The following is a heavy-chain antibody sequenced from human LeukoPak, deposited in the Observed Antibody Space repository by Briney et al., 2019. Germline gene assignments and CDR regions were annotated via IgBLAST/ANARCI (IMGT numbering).Heavy chain of an antibody. CDR3: AGAVAGTLYY. V-gene: IGHV4-34*01. Sequence: PSETLSLACAVYGGSFSGYYWSWIRQPPGKGLEWIGEINHSGSTNYNPSLKSRVTISVDTSKNQFSLKLSSVTAADTAVYYCAGAVAGTLYYWGQGTLVTVSS. CDR1: GGSFSGYY. CDR2: INHSGST. D-gene: IGHD6-19*01. J-gene: IGHJ4*02.